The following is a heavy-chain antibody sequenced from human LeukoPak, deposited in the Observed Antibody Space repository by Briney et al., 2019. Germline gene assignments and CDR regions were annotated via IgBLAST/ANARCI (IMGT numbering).Heavy chain of an antibody. V-gene: IGHV3-9*01. D-gene: IGHD2-15*01. Sequence: GGSLRLSCAASGFTFDDYAMHWVRQAPGAGLEWASGISWNSGSIGYADSVKGRFTISSENAKNVLYLQKNSLRAEGTALYYCAKASEPVVVAASPPYYFDYWGQGTLVTVSS. J-gene: IGHJ4*02. CDR1: GFTFDDYA. CDR2: ISWNSGSI. CDR3: AKASEPVVVAASPPYYFDY.